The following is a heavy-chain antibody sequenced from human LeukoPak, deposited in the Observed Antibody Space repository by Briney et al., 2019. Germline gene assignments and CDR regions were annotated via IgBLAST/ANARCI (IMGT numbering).Heavy chain of an antibody. J-gene: IGHJ5*02. CDR2: IYSGGNT. CDR1: GFTFSSYS. Sequence: GGSLRLSCAASGFTFSSYSMSWVRQAPGKGLEWVSVIYSGGNTYYADSLRGRFTISRDNPKNTVYLQMNSLTVDDTAVYFCVRIAFSGFFAWGQGTLVTVSS. CDR3: VRIAFSGFFA. D-gene: IGHD3-22*01. V-gene: IGHV3-53*01.